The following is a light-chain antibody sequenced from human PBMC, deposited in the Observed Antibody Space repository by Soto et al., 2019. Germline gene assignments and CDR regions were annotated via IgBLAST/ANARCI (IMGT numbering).Light chain of an antibody. V-gene: IGKV1D-12*01. CDR1: QSLTRW. J-gene: IGKJ4*01. CDR3: QRGNSLPPFT. Sequence: DFQMTQSPSSVSASVGDRVTITCRATQSLTRWLAWYQQKPGQAPKLLIYAASTLHSGVSSRFSGTGSGTDFTLTINNLQPEDVATYYCQRGNSLPPFTFGGGTKVDIK. CDR2: AAS.